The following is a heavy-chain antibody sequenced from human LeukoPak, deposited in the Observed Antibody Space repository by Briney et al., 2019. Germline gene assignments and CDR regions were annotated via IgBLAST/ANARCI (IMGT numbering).Heavy chain of an antibody. V-gene: IGHV4-38-2*01. J-gene: IGHJ4*02. D-gene: IGHD4-17*01. CDR3: ARLYGAKPWYYFDY. CDR2: IYHSGST. CDR1: GYSISSGYY. Sequence: PSETLSLTCAVSGYSISSGYYWGWIRQPPGKGLEWIGSIYHSGSTYYNPSLKSRVTISVDTSKNQFSLKLSSVTAADTAVYYCARLYGAKPWYYFDYWGQGTLGTVSS.